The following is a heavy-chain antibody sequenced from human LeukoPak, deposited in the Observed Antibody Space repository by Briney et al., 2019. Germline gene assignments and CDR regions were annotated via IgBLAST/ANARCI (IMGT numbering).Heavy chain of an antibody. CDR2: IIPVFGTA. CDR3: ASPGRLLGAFDI. D-gene: IGHD2-15*01. V-gene: IGHV1-69*13. CDR1: GATFTTYA. J-gene: IGHJ3*02. Sequence: ASVKVSCKASGATFTTYAIIWVRQAPGQGLEWMGGIIPVFGTANYAQKFQGRVTITADESTSTAYMELSRLRSDDTAVHYCASPGRLLGAFDIWGQGTMVTVSS.